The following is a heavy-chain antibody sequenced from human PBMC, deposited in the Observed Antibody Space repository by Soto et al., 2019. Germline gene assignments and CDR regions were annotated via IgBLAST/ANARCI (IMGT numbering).Heavy chain of an antibody. V-gene: IGHV4-59*11. CDR2: IFYSGSTTY. J-gene: IGHJ4*02. CDR3: ARVGSSGWSPDY. D-gene: IGHD6-19*01. CDR1: GGSISGHY. Sequence: KTSETLSLTCTVSGGSISGHYWIRIRQPPGEGMEWIGYIFYSGSTTYNNNPSLKSRVTISVDTSKNQFSLRLSSVTAADTAVYYCARVGSSGWSPDYWGQGTLVTVSS.